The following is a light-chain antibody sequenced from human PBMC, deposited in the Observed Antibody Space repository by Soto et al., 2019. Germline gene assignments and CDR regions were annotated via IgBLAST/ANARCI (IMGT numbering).Light chain of an antibody. J-gene: IGLJ3*02. CDR2: STN. V-gene: IGLV8-61*01. Sequence: QTVVTQEPSFSVSPGGTVTLTCGLSSGSVSTSYYPSWYQQTPGQAPRTLIYSTNTRSSGVPDRFSGSILGNKAALTITGAQAEDESDYYCVLYMGQPVFGGGTKLTV. CDR3: VLYMGQPV. CDR1: SGSVSTSYY.